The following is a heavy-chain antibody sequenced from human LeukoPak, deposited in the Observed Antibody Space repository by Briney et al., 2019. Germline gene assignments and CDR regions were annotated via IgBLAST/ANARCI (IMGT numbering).Heavy chain of an antibody. V-gene: IGHV3-30*18. Sequence: PGRSLRLSCAASGFSFRSDGMHWVRETPGKGLEWVAVISYDGSNKYYADSVKGRFTISRDNSKNTLYLQMNSLRPEDTAVYYCAKDKLQLLILDYFDYWGQGTLVTVSS. CDR1: GFSFRSDG. J-gene: IGHJ4*02. CDR2: ISYDGSNK. CDR3: AKDKLQLLILDYFDY. D-gene: IGHD4-11*01.